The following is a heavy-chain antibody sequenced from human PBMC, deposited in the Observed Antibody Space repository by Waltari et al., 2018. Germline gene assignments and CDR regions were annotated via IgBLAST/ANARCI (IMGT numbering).Heavy chain of an antibody. V-gene: IGHV3-7*01. J-gene: IGHJ2*01. CDR1: GFTFSSYW. D-gene: IGHD2-2*01. CDR3: ARDLPAVDHWYFDL. CDR2: IKQDGSEK. Sequence: EVQLVESGGGLVQPGGSLRLSCAASGFTFSSYWMSWVRQAPGKGLEWVANIKQDGSEKYYVDSVKGRFTISRDNAKNSLYLQMNSLRAEDTAVYYCARDLPAVDHWYFDLWGRGTLVTVSS.